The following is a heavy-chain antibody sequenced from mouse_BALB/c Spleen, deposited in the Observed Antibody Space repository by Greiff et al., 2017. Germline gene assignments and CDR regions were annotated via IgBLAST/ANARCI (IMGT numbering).Heavy chain of an antibody. CDR1: GFSLTGYG. D-gene: IGHD2-3*01. Sequence: QVQLKESGPGLVAPSQSLSITCTVPGFSLTGYGVNWVRQPPGKGLEWLGMIWGDGSTDYNSALKSRLSISKDNSKSQVFLKMNSLQTDDTARYYCARDLGDGYYRFAYWGQGTLVTVSA. V-gene: IGHV2-6-7*01. CDR2: IWGDGST. CDR3: ARDLGDGYYRFAY. J-gene: IGHJ3*01.